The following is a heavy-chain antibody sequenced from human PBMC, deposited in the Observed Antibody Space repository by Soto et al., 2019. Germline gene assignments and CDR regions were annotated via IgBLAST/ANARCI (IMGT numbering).Heavy chain of an antibody. J-gene: IGHJ6*03. CDR1: GGSISSYY. CDR3: ARLTRLWSESTGSSDYYMDV. Sequence: SETLSLTCTVSGGSISSYYWSWIRQPPGKGLEWIGYIYYSGSTNYNPSLKSRVTISVDTSKNQFSLKLSSVTAADTAVYYCARLTRLWSESTGSSDYYMDVWGKGTTVTVS. D-gene: IGHD3-3*01. V-gene: IGHV4-59*08. CDR2: IYYSGST.